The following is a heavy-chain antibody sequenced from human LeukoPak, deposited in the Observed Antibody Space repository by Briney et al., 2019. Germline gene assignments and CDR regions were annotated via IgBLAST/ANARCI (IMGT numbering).Heavy chain of an antibody. CDR3: ARATKGSYSSFDY. Sequence: GGSLRLSCAASGFTFSDYYVSWIRQAPGKGLEWVSYISSSGSTIYYADSVKGRFTISRDNAKNSLYLQMNSLRAEDTAVYYCARATKGSYSSFDYWGQGTLVTVSS. CDR1: GFTFSDYY. V-gene: IGHV3-11*04. CDR2: ISSSGSTI. D-gene: IGHD1-26*01. J-gene: IGHJ4*02.